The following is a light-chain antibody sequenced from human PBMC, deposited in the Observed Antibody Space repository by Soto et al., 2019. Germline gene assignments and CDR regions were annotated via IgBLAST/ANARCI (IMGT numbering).Light chain of an antibody. J-gene: IGKJ3*01. Sequence: IHMTRSPSCVSASVEDRVTITCLASQGISSWLAWYQQKPGKAPKSLIYEASSLQSGVPSRLRGSGSGTDFTLTISSMQPEDFAPYYCQQYYSYTTTFGPGTKVDIK. CDR1: QGISSW. CDR3: QQYYSYTTT. CDR2: EAS. V-gene: IGKV1D-16*01.